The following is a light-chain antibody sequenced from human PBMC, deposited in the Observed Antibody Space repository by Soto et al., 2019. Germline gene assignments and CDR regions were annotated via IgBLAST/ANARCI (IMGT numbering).Light chain of an antibody. CDR3: QHYNNWFNTWT. Sequence: EIVMTQSPATLSVSPGERATLSCRASQSISTKLAWYQQKPGQAPRVLIYGASTRATGIPARFSGSGSGTVFTLTISSLQPEEFAVYHCQHYNNWFNTWTFVQGTKV. J-gene: IGKJ1*01. CDR2: GAS. CDR1: QSISTK. V-gene: IGKV3-15*01.